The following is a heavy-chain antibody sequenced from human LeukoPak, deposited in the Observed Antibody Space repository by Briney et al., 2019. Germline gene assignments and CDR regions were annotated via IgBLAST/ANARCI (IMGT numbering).Heavy chain of an antibody. D-gene: IGHD4-17*01. V-gene: IGHV1-2*02. CDR3: ARYSTVTVYYFDY. CDR2: INPNSGGT. CDR1: GYTFTGYY. Sequence: WASVKVSCKASGYTFTGYYIHWVRQAPGQGLEWMGWINPNSGGTNYAQKFQGRVTMTRDTSISTAYMELSRLRSDDTAVYYCARYSTVTVYYFDYWGQGTLVTVSS. J-gene: IGHJ4*02.